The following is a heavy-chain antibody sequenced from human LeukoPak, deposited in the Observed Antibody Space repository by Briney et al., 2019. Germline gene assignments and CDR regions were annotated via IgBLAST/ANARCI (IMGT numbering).Heavy chain of an antibody. J-gene: IGHJ4*02. Sequence: GGSLRLSCAASGFTFSRYGMSWVRHAPGKGLEWVSAITGSGGSTYYADSVKGRFTISRDNSKNTLYLQMNSLRAEDTAVYYCAKDLSGVAAAGALVDYWGQGTLVTVSS. CDR3: AKDLSGVAAAGALVDY. D-gene: IGHD6-13*01. CDR2: ITGSGGST. CDR1: GFTFSRYG. V-gene: IGHV3-23*01.